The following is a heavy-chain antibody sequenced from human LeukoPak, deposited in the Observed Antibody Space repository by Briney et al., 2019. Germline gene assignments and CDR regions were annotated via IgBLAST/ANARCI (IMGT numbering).Heavy chain of an antibody. J-gene: IGHJ4*02. V-gene: IGHV3-74*01. CDR3: ARSNQADDY. D-gene: IGHD1-14*01. Sequence: LPGRSLRPSCAASGFTFSSYWMHWVRQVPGKGLVWVARINPGGSSITYADSVKGRFTISRDNAKNTLYLQMDSLRAEDTGVYYCARSNQADDYWGQGTLVTVSS. CDR2: INPGGSSI. CDR1: GFTFSSYW.